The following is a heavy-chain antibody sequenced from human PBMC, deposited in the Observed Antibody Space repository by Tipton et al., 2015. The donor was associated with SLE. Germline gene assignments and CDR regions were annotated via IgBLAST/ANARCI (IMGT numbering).Heavy chain of an antibody. Sequence: GLVKPSETLSLTCTVSGGSISSYDWGRIYSSGSANYNPSLKSRVTMSIDTSKNQFSLNLSSVTAADTAVYYCARDAGGSLGMESYYYYMDVWGKGTTVTVSS. J-gene: IGHJ6*03. CDR3: ARDAGGSLGMESYYYYMDV. V-gene: IGHV4-4*07. D-gene: IGHD7-27*01. CDR1: GGSISSYD. CDR2: IYSSGSA.